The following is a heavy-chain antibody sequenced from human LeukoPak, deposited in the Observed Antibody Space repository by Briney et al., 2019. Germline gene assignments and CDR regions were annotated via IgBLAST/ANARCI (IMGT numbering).Heavy chain of an antibody. J-gene: IGHJ4*02. CDR1: GDSINNYY. CDR2: TYYSGRDT. CDR3: ARHPQGLRYFDN. V-gene: IGHV4-59*08. Sequence: SETLSLTCSVSGDSINNYYWSWIRQPPGKGLEWIAYTYYSGRDTNYSPSLKSRLTISVDTSKQQFSLSLRSVTAADTAVYYCARHPQGLRYFDNWGQGTLVIVSS.